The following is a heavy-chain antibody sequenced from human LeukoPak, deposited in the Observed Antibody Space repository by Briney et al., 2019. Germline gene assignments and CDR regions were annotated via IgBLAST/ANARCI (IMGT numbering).Heavy chain of an antibody. V-gene: IGHV3-7*03. CDR3: VRDADWAFNF. CDR1: GFTFSGHW. D-gene: IGHD3/OR15-3a*01. J-gene: IGHJ4*02. CDR2: ITPEGRRK. Sequence: GGSLRLSCAASGFTFSGHWMHWARQRPGKGLEWVANITPEGRRKNYADSVRGRFTISRDNARNSLYLHMDSLRADDTAVYYCVRDADWAFNFWGQGALVTVSS.